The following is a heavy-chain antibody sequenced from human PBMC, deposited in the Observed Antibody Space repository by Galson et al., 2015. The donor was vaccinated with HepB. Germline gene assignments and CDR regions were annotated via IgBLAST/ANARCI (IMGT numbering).Heavy chain of an antibody. CDR2: TYPGDSNT. CDR1: GYPFTTNW. D-gene: IGHD6-19*01. V-gene: IGHV5-51*01. J-gene: IGHJ5*02. Sequence: QSGAEVKKPGESLKISCQASGYPFTTNWIAWVRQMPGKGLEWVGSTYPGDSNTFYSASFQGQVTISADKSVSSAYLQWSSLKASDTAIYYCTRQTGGWSSWGQGTLVTVSS. CDR3: TRQTGGWSS.